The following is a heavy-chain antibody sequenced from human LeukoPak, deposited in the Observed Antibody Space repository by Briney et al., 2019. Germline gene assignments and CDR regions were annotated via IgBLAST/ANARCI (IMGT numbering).Heavy chain of an antibody. J-gene: IGHJ5*02. CDR2: IYYSGST. D-gene: IGHD2-2*01. V-gene: IGHV4-59*01. CDR1: GGSISSYY. CDR3: AGNTSCYRCYWFDP. Sequence: SETLSLTCTVSGGSISSYYWSWIRQPPGKGLEWIGYIYYSGSTNYNPSLKSRVTISVDTSKNQFSLKLSSVTAADTAVYYCAGNTSCYRCYWFDPWGQGTLVTVSS.